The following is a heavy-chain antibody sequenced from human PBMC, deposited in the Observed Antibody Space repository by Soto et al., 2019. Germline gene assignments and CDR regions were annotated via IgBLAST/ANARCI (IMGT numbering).Heavy chain of an antibody. Sequence: PGGSLRLSCAASGFTFSNYAMSWVRQAPGKGLERVSTISGGGDSIYYADSVKGRFTISRDNSKNTLYLQVNSLRAEDTAVYYCAKRSLTPAAMKSPFDYWGQGTLVTVSS. CDR1: GFTFSNYA. D-gene: IGHD2-2*01. CDR3: AKRSLTPAAMKSPFDY. CDR2: ISGGGDSI. V-gene: IGHV3-23*01. J-gene: IGHJ4*02.